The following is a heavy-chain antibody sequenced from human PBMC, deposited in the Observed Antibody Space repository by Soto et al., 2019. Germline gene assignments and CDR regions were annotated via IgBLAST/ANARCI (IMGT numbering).Heavy chain of an antibody. CDR2: ISTSGATR. CDR1: GFTFSTDS. J-gene: IGHJ4*02. D-gene: IGHD6-19*01. CDR3: ARFFGSGFDY. Sequence: EVQLVESGGGLVQPGGSLRLSCVASGFTFSTDSMNWVRQAPGKGLQWVAHISTSGATRYYADSVKGRFTISRDNAKTSLYLQMDSLRNEDTAVYYCARFFGSGFDYWGQGTLVTVSS. V-gene: IGHV3-48*02.